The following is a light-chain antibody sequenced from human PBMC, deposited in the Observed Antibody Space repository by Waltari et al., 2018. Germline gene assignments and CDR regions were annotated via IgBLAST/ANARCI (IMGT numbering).Light chain of an antibody. Sequence: QSALTQPASVSGPPGQSSTTDCAGTSSDIGGYNYVAGYQQHPGRVPKLLIYDVENRPSGISDRFSGSKSVNTASLTISGLQAEDEADYFCSSYTDSRTGVFGGGTKLTVL. CDR2: DVE. J-gene: IGLJ3*02. V-gene: IGLV2-14*03. CDR1: SSDIGGYNY. CDR3: SSYTDSRTGV.